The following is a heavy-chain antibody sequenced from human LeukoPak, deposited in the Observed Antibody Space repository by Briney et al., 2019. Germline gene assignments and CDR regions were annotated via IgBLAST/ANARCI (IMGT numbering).Heavy chain of an antibody. Sequence: PSESLSLTCAVSGGSISSYYWSWIRQPPGKGLEWSGYIYYSVSTNYNHSLKSRVTISVDTSKNQFSLKLSSVTAADTAVYYCARHERDYDFWSGYGLWGQGTLVTVSS. CDR1: GGSISSYY. J-gene: IGHJ4*02. CDR2: IYYSVST. CDR3: ARHERDYDFWSGYGL. D-gene: IGHD3-3*01. V-gene: IGHV4-59*08.